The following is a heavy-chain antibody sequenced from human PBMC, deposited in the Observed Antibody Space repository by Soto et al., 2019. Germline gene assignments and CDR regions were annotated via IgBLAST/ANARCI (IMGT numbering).Heavy chain of an antibody. V-gene: IGHV3-30*18. Sequence: QVQLVESGGGVVQPGRSLRLSCAASGFTFSSYGMHWVRQAPGKGLEWLAVISYDGSKKYYGDSVKGRFTISSDNSKNRRHLKMNSLQAENTAHFYSAKDMADEGTFNLCGDLDSWGQGTLVTVSS. CDR1: GFTFSSYG. CDR3: AKDMADEGTFNLCGDLDS. CDR2: ISYDGSKK. D-gene: IGHD6-19*01. J-gene: IGHJ4*02.